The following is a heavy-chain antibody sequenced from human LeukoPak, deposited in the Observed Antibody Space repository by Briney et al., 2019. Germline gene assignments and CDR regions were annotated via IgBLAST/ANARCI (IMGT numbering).Heavy chain of an antibody. CDR3: ARTPSRYYYDSSGFFDY. CDR1: GYSISSGYY. Sequence: SETLSLTCTVSGYSISSGYYWGWIRQPPGKGLEWIGYIYYTGSTNYNPSLKSRVTISVDTSKNQFSLKLSSVTAADTAVYYCARTPSRYYYDSSGFFDYWGQGTLVTVSS. D-gene: IGHD3-22*01. V-gene: IGHV4-61*01. J-gene: IGHJ4*02. CDR2: IYYTGST.